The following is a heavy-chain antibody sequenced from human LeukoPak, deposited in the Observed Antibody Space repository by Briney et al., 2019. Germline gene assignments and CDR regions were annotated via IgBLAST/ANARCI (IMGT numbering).Heavy chain of an antibody. CDR2: IYYDGRT. J-gene: IGHJ5*02. CDR1: GGSISTNNYY. Sequence: SETLSLTCTVSGGSISTNNYYWGWIREPPGKGLEWIGHIYYDGRTYYNPSLKSRVTMSVDTSKNQFSLKLSSVTAADTAVYYCARHRGSSSEFDPWGLGTLVTISS. D-gene: IGHD6-6*01. CDR3: ARHRGSSSEFDP. V-gene: IGHV4-39*01.